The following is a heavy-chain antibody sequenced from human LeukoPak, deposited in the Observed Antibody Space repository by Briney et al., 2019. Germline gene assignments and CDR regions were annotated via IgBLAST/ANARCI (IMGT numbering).Heavy chain of an antibody. D-gene: IGHD5-12*01. Sequence: SETLSLTCTVSGGSISSSSYYWGWIRQPPGKGLEWIGRIYYSGSTYYNPSLKSRVTISVDTSKNQFSLKLSSVTAADTAVYYCARGQVDIVATITGRVQYYYYYMDVWGKGTTVTVSS. V-gene: IGHV4-39*01. CDR2: IYYSGST. CDR3: ARGQVDIVATITGRVQYYYYYMDV. J-gene: IGHJ6*03. CDR1: GGSISSSSYY.